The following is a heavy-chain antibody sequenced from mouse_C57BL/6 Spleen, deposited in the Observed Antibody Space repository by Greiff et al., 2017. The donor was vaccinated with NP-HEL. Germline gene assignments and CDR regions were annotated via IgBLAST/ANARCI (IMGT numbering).Heavy chain of an antibody. V-gene: IGHV1-69*01. J-gene: IGHJ4*01. CDR2: LDPSDSYT. Sequence: QVQLQQPGAALVMPGASVTLSCKASGYTFTRYWLHWVKQRPGRGLEWIGALDPSDSYTNSNQNLNGKSTLTVDQSASTAYMQLISRTSENSAVYYCASTAQVAMYYWGQGTSVTFSS. CDR1: GYTFTRYW. D-gene: IGHD3-2*02. CDR3: ASTAQVAMYY.